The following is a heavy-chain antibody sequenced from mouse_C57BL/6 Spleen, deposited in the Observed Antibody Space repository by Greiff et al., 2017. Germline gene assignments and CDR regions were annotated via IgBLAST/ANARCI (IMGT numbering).Heavy chain of an antibody. CDR1: GFTFSDYY. Sequence: EVKLMESGGGLVQPGGSLKLSCAASGFTFSDYYMYWVRQTPEKRLEWVAYISHGGGSTYYPDTVKGRYTISRDNAKNTLYLQMSRLKSVDTAMYYCARHVYDDYYAYFDVWGTETTVTVSS. J-gene: IGHJ1*03. V-gene: IGHV5-12*01. D-gene: IGHD2-3*01. CDR2: ISHGGGST. CDR3: ARHVYDDYYAYFDV.